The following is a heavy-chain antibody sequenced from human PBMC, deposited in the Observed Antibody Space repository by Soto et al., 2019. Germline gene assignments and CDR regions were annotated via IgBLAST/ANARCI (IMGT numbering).Heavy chain of an antibody. J-gene: IGHJ6*02. Sequence: ASVKVSCKASGYTFTSYYMHWVRQAPGQGLEWMGIINPSGGSTSYAQKFQGRVTMTRDTSTSTVYMELSSLRSEDTAVYYCARDPVIAAVGVSDYGMDVWGQGTTVTVSS. V-gene: IGHV1-46*01. CDR2: INPSGGST. CDR1: GYTFTSYY. CDR3: ARDPVIAAVGVSDYGMDV. D-gene: IGHD6-13*01.